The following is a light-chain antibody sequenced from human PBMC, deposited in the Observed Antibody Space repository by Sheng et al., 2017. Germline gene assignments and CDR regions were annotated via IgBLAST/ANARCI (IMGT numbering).Light chain of an antibody. Sequence: EVVMTQSPATLSVSPGERATLSCRASQSVSTNLAWYQQKPGQAPRLLIYGASTRATDIPARFSGSGSGTEFTLTVSSLQSEDSAVYYCQQYNNWPPRTFGQGTRLXIK. CDR2: GAS. CDR3: QQYNNWPPRT. V-gene: IGKV3-15*01. J-gene: IGKJ5*01. CDR1: QSVSTN.